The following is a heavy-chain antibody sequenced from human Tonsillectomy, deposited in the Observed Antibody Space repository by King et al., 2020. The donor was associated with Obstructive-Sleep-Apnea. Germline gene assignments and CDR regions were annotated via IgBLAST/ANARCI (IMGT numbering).Heavy chain of an antibody. CDR3: ARLNYDSSGYYRLFDY. J-gene: IGHJ4*02. Sequence: VQLVESGAEVKKPGESLRISCVGSGYSFTSYWITWVRQMPGKGLEWMGRIDHSDSYINYSPSFQGPVTISADKSVSTAYLQWSSLKASDTAMYYCARLNYDSSGYYRLFDYWGQGTLVTVSS. CDR2: IDHSDSYI. CDR1: GYSFTSYW. V-gene: IGHV5-10-1*01. D-gene: IGHD3-22*01.